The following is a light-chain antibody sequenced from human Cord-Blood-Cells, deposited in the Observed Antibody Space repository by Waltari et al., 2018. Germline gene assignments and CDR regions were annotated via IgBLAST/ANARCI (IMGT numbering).Light chain of an antibody. J-gene: IGKJ1*01. Sequence: DIHMTQSPSTLSASVGDRVTITCRASQSISSWLAWYQQKPGKAPKLLIYDASRLESGVPSRFSGSGSGTEFTLTISSLQPDDFVTYYCQQYNSYSRTFGQGTKVEIK. CDR3: QQYNSYSRT. CDR1: QSISSW. V-gene: IGKV1-5*01. CDR2: DAS.